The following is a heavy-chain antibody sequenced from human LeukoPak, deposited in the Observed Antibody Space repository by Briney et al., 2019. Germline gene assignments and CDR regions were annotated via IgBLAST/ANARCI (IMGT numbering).Heavy chain of an antibody. D-gene: IGHD6-13*01. CDR3: AGTIGAAGTWNTAVVYYYYGMDV. Sequence: SQTLSLTCAVSGGSVSSYYWSWIRQSPGTGMEWIGYIDYRGNTNYNPSLTSRVTISEDTSKNQFSLILTSVTAADTAVYYCAGTIGAAGTWNTAVVYYYYGMDVWGQGTTVSVS. CDR1: GGSVSSYY. V-gene: IGHV4-59*08. CDR2: IDYRGNT. J-gene: IGHJ6*02.